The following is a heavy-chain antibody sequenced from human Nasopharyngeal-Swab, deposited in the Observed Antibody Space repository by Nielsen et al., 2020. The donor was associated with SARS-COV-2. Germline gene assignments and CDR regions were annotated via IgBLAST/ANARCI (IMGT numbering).Heavy chain of an antibody. CDR3: ARGFADYGDYDFDY. V-gene: IGHV3-23*01. Sequence: GESLKISCAASGFTFSSYAMSWVRQAPGKGLEWVSAISGSGGSTYYADSVKGRFTISRDNAKNTLYLQMNSLRAEDTAVYYCARGFADYGDYDFDYWGQGTLVTVSS. D-gene: IGHD4-17*01. CDR2: ISGSGGST. J-gene: IGHJ4*02. CDR1: GFTFSSYA.